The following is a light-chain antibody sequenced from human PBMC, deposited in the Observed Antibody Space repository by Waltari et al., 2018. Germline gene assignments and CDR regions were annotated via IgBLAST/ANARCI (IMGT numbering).Light chain of an antibody. Sequence: DIVMTQSPDSLAVSLGERATINCKSSQNMLHTSNNLNYLAWYQQKPGQPPKPLIYWASIRQFGVPARFSGGGSGTDFTLTIASLQAEDVAIYYCQQYYSAVTFGGGTKVEIK. CDR2: WAS. V-gene: IGKV4-1*01. CDR3: QQYYSAVT. CDR1: QNMLHTSNNLNY. J-gene: IGKJ4*01.